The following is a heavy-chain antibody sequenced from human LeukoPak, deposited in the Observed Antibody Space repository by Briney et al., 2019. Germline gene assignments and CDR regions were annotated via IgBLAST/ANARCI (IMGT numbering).Heavy chain of an antibody. CDR3: ARQARGIFGVVTRYYYYYMDV. V-gene: IGHV3-7*01. J-gene: IGHJ6*03. CDR2: IKQDGSEK. Sequence: GGSLRLSCAASGFTFSSYWMTWVRQAPGKGLEWVANIKQDGSEKYYVYSVKGRFTISRDNAKNSLYLQMNSLRAEDTAVYYCARQARGIFGVVTRYYYYYMDVWGKGTTVTVSS. CDR1: GFTFSSYW. D-gene: IGHD3-3*01.